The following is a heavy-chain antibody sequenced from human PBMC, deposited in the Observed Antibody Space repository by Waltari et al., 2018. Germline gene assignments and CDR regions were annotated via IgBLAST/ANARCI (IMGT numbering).Heavy chain of an antibody. D-gene: IGHD5-18*01. CDR1: GYTFNRFA. V-gene: IGHV1-69*13. J-gene: IGHJ3*02. Sequence: QVQLVQSGAEVKKPGASVKISCKASGYTFNRFAIHWVRQAPGQGLEWMGGIIPIFGTANYAQKFQGRVTITADESTSTAYMELSSLRSEDTAVYYCARDFPAGYGAHDAFDIWGQGTMVTVSS. CDR3: ARDFPAGYGAHDAFDI. CDR2: IIPIFGTA.